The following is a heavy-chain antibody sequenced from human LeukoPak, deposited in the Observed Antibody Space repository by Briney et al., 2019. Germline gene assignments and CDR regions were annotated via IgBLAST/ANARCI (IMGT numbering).Heavy chain of an antibody. J-gene: IGHJ6*03. CDR3: ARDRGLDIAAAGKFRHYYYYMDV. CDR1: GYTFTGYY. CDR2: INPNSGGT. V-gene: IGHV1-2*02. D-gene: IGHD6-13*01. Sequence: ASVKVSCKASGYTFTGYYMHRVRQAPGQGLEWMGWINPNSGGTNYAQKFQGRVTMTRDTSISTAYMELSRLRSDDTAVYYCARDRGLDIAAAGKFRHYYYYMDVWGKGTTVTVSS.